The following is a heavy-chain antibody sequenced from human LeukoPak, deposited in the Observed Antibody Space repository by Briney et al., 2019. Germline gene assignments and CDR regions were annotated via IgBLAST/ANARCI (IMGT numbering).Heavy chain of an antibody. J-gene: IGHJ3*02. CDR1: GGSFSGYY. D-gene: IGHD2-2*02. CDR3: ARASPGYQLLYYAFDI. CDR2: INHSGST. Sequence: KPSETLSLTCAVYGGSFSGYYWSWIRQPPGKGLEWIGEINHSGSTNYNPSLKSRVTISVDTSKNQFSLKLSSVTAADTAVYCCARASPGYQLLYYAFDIWGQGTMVTVSS. V-gene: IGHV4-34*01.